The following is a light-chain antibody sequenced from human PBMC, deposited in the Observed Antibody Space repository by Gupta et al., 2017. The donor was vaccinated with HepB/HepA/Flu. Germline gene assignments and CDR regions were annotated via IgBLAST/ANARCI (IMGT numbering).Light chain of an antibody. CDR3: SSDTSSSTWV. CDR1: SSDVGGYNY. V-gene: IGLV2-14*01. CDR2: DVS. Sequence: QSALTQPASVSGSPGQSITISCTGTSSDVGGYNYVSWYQPHPGKAPKLMIYDVSKRPSGVANRFSGSKSGNTASLTISVLKAEDAADYYCSSDTSSSTWVFGGGTKLTVL. J-gene: IGLJ3*02.